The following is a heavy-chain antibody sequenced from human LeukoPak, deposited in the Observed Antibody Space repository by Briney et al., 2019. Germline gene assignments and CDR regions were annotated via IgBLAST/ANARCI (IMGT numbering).Heavy chain of an antibody. CDR3: ARATREGGSVVVTASFDY. Sequence: SQTLSLTCTVSGGSISSRSYYWGWIRQPPGKGLEWIGSIYYSGNTYYNPSLKSRVTISVDTSKNQFSLKLNSVTAADTAVYYCARATREGGSVVVTASFDYWGQGTLVTVSS. CDR1: GGSISSRSYY. D-gene: IGHD2-21*02. CDR2: IYYSGNT. V-gene: IGHV4-39*07. J-gene: IGHJ4*02.